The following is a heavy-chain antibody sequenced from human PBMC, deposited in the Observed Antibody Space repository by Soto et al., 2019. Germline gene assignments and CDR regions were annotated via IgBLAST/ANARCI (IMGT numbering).Heavy chain of an antibody. CDR1: GFTFSSYG. V-gene: IGHV3-30*18. CDR2: ISYDGSNK. CDR3: AKEKSLEIYYYGMDV. J-gene: IGHJ6*02. Sequence: QVQLVESGGGVVQPGRSLRLSCAASGFTFSSYGMHWVRQAPGKGLEWVAVISYDGSNKYYADSVKGRFTISRDNSKNTLYLQMNSLRAEDTAVYYCAKEKSLEIYYYGMDVWGQGTTVTVSS. D-gene: IGHD1-1*01.